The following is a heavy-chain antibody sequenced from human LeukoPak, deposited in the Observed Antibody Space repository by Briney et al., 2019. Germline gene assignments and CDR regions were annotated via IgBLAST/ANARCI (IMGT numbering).Heavy chain of an antibody. CDR1: GGSISSSNW. J-gene: IGHJ5*02. D-gene: IGHD3-16*01. V-gene: IGHV4-4*02. CDR3: ARGRPSYDYVWGSSSWFDP. Sequence: PSGTLSLTCAVSGGSISSSNWWSWVRQPPGKGLEWIGEINHSGSTNYNPSLKSRVTISVDTSKNQFSLKLSSVTAADTAVYYCARGRPSYDYVWGSSSWFDPWGQGTLVTVSS. CDR2: INHSGST.